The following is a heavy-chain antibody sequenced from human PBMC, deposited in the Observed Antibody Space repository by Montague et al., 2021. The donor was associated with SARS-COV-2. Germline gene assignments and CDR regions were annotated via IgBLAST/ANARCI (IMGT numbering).Heavy chain of an antibody. Sequence: SLRLSCAASGFTFDDYGMSWARQVPGKGLEWVSGISRSGDRTAYGDSVKGRFTISRDNAKNSLYLQMNSLRVEDTAFYHCSRGGGMIRGVVDFWGQGILVSVSS. V-gene: IGHV3-20*01. J-gene: IGHJ4*02. CDR1: GFTFDDYG. CDR2: ISRSGDRT. CDR3: SRGGGMIRGVVDF. D-gene: IGHD3-10*01.